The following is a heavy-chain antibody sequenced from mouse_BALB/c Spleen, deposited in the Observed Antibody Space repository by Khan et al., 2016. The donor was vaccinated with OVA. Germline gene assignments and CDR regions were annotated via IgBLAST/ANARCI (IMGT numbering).Heavy chain of an antibody. D-gene: IGHD1-1*02. V-gene: IGHV5-4*02. CDR1: GFTFSDYY. CDR3: ARAGYGGFAY. J-gene: IGHJ3*01. CDR2: IRDGGRYT. Sequence: ELVESGGGLVKPGGYLKLSCAASGFTFSDYYMYWVRQTPEKRLEWVATIRDGGRYTYYPDSVKGRFTISRDNAKHNLYLQMSSLKSEDTAMYYCARAGYGGFAYWGPGTLVTVSA.